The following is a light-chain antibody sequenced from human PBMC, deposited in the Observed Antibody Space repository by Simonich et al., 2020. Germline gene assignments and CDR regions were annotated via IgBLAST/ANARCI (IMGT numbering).Light chain of an antibody. CDR3: QQYNNWSWT. V-gene: IGKV3-15*01. J-gene: IGKJ1*01. CDR1: QSVSSN. CDR2: GAS. Sequence: EIVMTQSPATLSVSPGERATLSSRASQSVSSNLAWYQQKPGQAPRLLIYGASTRATGIPARFSGSGSGTEFTLTISRMQSEDFAVYYCQQYNNWSWTFGQGTKVEIK.